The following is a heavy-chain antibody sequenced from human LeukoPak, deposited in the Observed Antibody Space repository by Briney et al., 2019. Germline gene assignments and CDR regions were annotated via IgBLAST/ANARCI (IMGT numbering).Heavy chain of an antibody. CDR1: GYTFTSYG. D-gene: IGHD6-19*01. J-gene: IGHJ4*02. CDR2: ISAYNGNT. Sequence: ASVKVSCKASGYTFTSYGISWVRQPPGQGLEWMGWISAYNGNTNYAQKLQGRVTMTTDTSTSTAYMELRSLRSDDTAVYYCARDPIAVAGTGFDYWGQGTLVTVSS. V-gene: IGHV1-18*01. CDR3: ARDPIAVAGTGFDY.